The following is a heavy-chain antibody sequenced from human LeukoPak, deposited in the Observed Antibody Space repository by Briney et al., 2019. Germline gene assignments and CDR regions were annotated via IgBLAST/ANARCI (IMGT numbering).Heavy chain of an antibody. CDR2: INHSGST. CDR3: ARADSSSWYHSPYYYYGMDV. D-gene: IGHD6-13*01. CDR1: GGSFSGYY. J-gene: IGHJ6*02. Sequence: PSETLSLTCAVYGGSFSGYYWSWIRQPPGKGLEWIGEINHSGSTNYNPSLKSRVTISVDTSKNQFSLKLSSVTAADTAVYYCARADSSSWYHSPYYYYGMDVLGQGTTVIVSS. V-gene: IGHV4-34*01.